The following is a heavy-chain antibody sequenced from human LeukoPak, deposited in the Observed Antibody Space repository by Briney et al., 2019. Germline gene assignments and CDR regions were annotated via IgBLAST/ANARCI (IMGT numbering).Heavy chain of an antibody. Sequence: AASGFTFSNAWIPWVRQTPGKGLEWVGRINSKTEGGTTDYAAPVNGRLSSSRDDTKNMLHLQMNSLKTEDTAVYFCTTLYYYDSSAYLNIASWGQKTGHRLF. V-gene: IGHV3-15*01. CDR3: TTLYYYDSSAYLNIAS. CDR1: GFTFSNAW. D-gene: IGHD3-22*01. J-gene: IGHJ4*02. CDR2: INSKTEGGTT.